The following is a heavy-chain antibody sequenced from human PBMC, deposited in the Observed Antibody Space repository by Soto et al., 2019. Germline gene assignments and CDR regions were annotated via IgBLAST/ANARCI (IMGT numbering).Heavy chain of an antibody. CDR2: ISVYNGDT. Sequence: QVQLVQSGAEVKKPGASVKVSCKASGYSFSSYGVTWVRQAPGQGLEWMGLISVYNGDTNYAQNFQDRVTMTTDTSTNTSYMDLRSLRFDDTAVYYCASTQGSGYCSSASCRNGMDVWGQGTTVTVSS. V-gene: IGHV1-18*01. J-gene: IGHJ6*02. CDR1: GYSFSSYG. D-gene: IGHD2-2*01. CDR3: ASTQGSGYCSSASCRNGMDV.